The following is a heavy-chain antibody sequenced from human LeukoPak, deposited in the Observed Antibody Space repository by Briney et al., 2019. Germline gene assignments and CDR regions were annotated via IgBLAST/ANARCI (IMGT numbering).Heavy chain of an antibody. J-gene: IGHJ3*02. V-gene: IGHV3-21*01. CDR3: ARSLSDFWSGYYGLGAFDI. Sequence: KTGGSLRLSCAASGFTFSSYSMNWVRQAPWKGLEWVSSISSSSSYIYYADSVKGRFTISRDNAKNSLYLQMNSLRAEDTAVYYCARSLSDFWSGYYGLGAFDIWGQGTMVTVSS. D-gene: IGHD3-3*01. CDR2: ISSSSSYI. CDR1: GFTFSSYS.